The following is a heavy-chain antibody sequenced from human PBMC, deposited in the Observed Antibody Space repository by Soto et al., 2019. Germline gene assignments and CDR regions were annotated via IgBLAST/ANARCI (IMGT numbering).Heavy chain of an antibody. V-gene: IGHV3-73*01. CDR2: IRIKPRDSAT. CDR3: ARHRIIWAHPFTTVVSNDGFDI. J-gene: IGHJ3*02. CDR1: GFDFSVSA. Sequence: VQLEESGGGLVQPGGSLKLSFAASGFDFSVSAMHWVRQAPGKGLEWVGRIRIKPRDSATAYAESGKGRFTISREDSKITTYLLIGSLKPDATAVYSCARHRIIWAHPFTTVVSNDGFDIWGHGTMVTVSP. D-gene: IGHD4-17*01.